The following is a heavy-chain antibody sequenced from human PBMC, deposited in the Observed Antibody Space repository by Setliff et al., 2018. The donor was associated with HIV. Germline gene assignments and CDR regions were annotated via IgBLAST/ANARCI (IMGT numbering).Heavy chain of an antibody. CDR3: VRVSCSSWYSIPRNYYYSMDV. CDR2: INHSGRT. Sequence: LSLTCAVYGGSFSGYCWSWIRQPPGKGLEWIGEINHSGRTKYNPSLKSRVTTSVDMSKNQFSLRLSSVTAADTAVYYCVRVSCSSWYSIPRNYYYSMDVWGEGTTVTVSS. J-gene: IGHJ6*03. D-gene: IGHD6-13*01. V-gene: IGHV4-34*01. CDR1: GGSFSGYC.